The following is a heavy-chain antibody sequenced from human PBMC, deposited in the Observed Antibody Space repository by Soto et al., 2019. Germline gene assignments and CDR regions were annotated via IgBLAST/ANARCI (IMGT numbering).Heavy chain of an antibody. CDR2: INPNSGGT. Sequence: ASVKVSCKASGYTFTGYYMHWVRQAPGQGLEWMGWINPNSGGTNYAQKFQGRVTMTRDTSISTAYMELSRLRSDDTAVYYCARDDSWIQIWHAFDYWGQGTLVTVSS. D-gene: IGHD5-18*01. CDR1: GYTFTGYY. CDR3: ARDDSWIQIWHAFDY. J-gene: IGHJ4*02. V-gene: IGHV1-2*02.